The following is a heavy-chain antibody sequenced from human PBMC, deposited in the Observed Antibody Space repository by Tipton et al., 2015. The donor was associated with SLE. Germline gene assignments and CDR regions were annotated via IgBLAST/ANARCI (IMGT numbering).Heavy chain of an antibody. J-gene: IGHJ3*02. CDR1: GGSINTNNYY. D-gene: IGHD3-16*01. CDR3: ARGSWGDALDT. V-gene: IGHV4-39*07. Sequence: LRLSCSVSGGSINTNNYYWGWVRQPPGKGLEWIGSVFYSGTTYYKPSLKSRVTISADTSKNQFSLKLTSVTAADTAVYYCARGSWGDALDTWGQGTMVTVSS. CDR2: VFYSGTT.